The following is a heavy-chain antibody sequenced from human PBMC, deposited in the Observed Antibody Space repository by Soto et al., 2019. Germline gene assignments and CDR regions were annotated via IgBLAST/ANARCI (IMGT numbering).Heavy chain of an antibody. D-gene: IGHD2-15*01. J-gene: IGHJ4*02. CDR3: ARKQAGYVDGIDY. CDR1: GGSITSGVYY. CDR2: IYETGTT. V-gene: IGHV4-31*03. Sequence: KTSETLSLTCTVSGGSITSGVYYWSWIRQHPGKGLEWLGDIYETGTTFYTPSLKSRITLSVDTSKNQFSLKMSSVTVADTAVYYCARKQAGYVDGIDYWGQGPVITV.